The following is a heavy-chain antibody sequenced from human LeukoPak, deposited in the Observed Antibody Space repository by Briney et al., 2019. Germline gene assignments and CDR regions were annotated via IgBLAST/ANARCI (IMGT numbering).Heavy chain of an antibody. CDR1: GYIFSKFG. CDR2: ISPYNDNT. CDR3: ARVFLGSSSWYFDY. V-gene: IGHV1-18*01. Sequence: ASVKVSCKASGYIFSKFGISWVRQTPGQGLEWMGWISPYNDNTNYAQKFQGRVTMTTDTSTSTAYMELRSLRSDDTAVYYCARVFLGSSSWYFDYWGQGTLVTVSS. D-gene: IGHD6-13*01. J-gene: IGHJ4*02.